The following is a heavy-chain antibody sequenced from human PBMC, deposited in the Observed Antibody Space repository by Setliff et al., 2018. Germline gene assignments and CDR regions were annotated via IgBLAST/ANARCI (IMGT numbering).Heavy chain of an antibody. Sequence: ASVKVSCKASGYTFTRYGINWVRQAPGQGLEWMGWTSAYAQKFQGRVTMTTDTPTSTAYMELRSLRSDDTAVYFCARGPPDFVVVPAAAKFDYWGQGTLVTVSS. CDR3: ARGPPDFVVVPAAAKFDY. CDR2: TSA. D-gene: IGHD2-2*01. J-gene: IGHJ4*02. V-gene: IGHV1-18*01. CDR1: GYTFTRYG.